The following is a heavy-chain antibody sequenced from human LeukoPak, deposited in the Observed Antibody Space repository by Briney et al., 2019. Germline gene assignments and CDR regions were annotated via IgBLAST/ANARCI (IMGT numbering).Heavy chain of an antibody. V-gene: IGHV4-4*07. CDR1: GGSISSYH. CDR2: IYSSEYT. D-gene: IGHD3-16*01. CDR3: ARVAVMSTHDAFDI. Sequence: SDTLSLTCTLSGGSISSYHWICIPQPAGGGLEWIGRIYSSEYTNYNPSLKRRVTMSVDTSKNQVSLTLSSVTAADRAVYECARVAVMSTHDAFDIWGQGIMVTVSS. J-gene: IGHJ3*02.